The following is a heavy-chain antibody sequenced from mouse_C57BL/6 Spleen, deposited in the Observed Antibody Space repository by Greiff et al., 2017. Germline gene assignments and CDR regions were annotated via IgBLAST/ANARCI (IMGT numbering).Heavy chain of an antibody. Sequence: VQLQQSGAELVRPGASVKLSCTASGFNIKDDYMHWVKQRPEQGLEWIGWIDPENGDTEYASQFQGKATITADTSSNTAYLQLSSRTSEDTAVYYCTVDGSSAFGYGGQGTTLTVST. V-gene: IGHV14-4*01. CDR3: TVDGSSAFGY. D-gene: IGHD1-1*01. CDR2: IDPENGDT. CDR1: GFNIKDDY. J-gene: IGHJ2*01.